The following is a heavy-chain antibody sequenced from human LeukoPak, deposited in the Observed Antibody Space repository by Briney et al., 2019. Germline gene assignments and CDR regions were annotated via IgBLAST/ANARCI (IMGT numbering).Heavy chain of an antibody. D-gene: IGHD3-3*01. CDR2: IYYSGST. CDR3: ARSFGSGYCTSTGWFDP. Sequence: SETLSLTCTVSGGSISSSSYYWGWIRQPPGKGLEWIGSIYYSGSTYYNPSLKSRVTISVDTSKNQFSLKLSSVTAADTAVYYCARSFGSGYCTSTGWFDPWGQGTLVTVSS. V-gene: IGHV4-39*01. CDR1: GGSISSSSYY. J-gene: IGHJ5*02.